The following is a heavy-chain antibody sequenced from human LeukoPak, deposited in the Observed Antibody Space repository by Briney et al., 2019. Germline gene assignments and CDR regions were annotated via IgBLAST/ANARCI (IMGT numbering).Heavy chain of an antibody. D-gene: IGHD6-13*01. J-gene: IGHJ4*02. CDR2: IQNDGSDK. V-gene: IGHV3-30*02. Sequence: PGGSLRLSCAASGINFRCSGMHWVRQAPGKGLEWVTFIQNDGSDKYYAASVKGRFTISRDNSKNTVYLHMASLRADDTALYYCAREGGRAVPGRFDQWGQGTLVTVSS. CDR3: AREGGRAVPGRFDQ. CDR1: GINFRCSG.